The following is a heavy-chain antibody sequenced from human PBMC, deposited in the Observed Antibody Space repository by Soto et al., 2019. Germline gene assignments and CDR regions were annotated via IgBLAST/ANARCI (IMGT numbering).Heavy chain of an antibody. D-gene: IGHD1-26*01. V-gene: IGHV3-30-3*01. CDR2: VSSDGNSD. Sequence: QVKLAESGGGVVQPGRSLRLSCAASGFMFSDYAMHWVRQAPGKGLECVAVVSSDGNSDSYADSVKGRFTISRDNSKNTLYLQMNSLRSDDTALYYCAALKVGTITGLDYWGQGTLVTVSS. J-gene: IGHJ4*02. CDR1: GFMFSDYA. CDR3: AALKVGTITGLDY.